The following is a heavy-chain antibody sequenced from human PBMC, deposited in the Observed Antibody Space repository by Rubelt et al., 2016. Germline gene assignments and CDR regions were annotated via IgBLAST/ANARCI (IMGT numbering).Heavy chain of an antibody. V-gene: IGHV4-39*01. CDR3: ARRLSSYWYFDL. CDR2: IYYSGST. Sequence: QLQLQESGPGLVKPAETLSLTCTVSGGSISSSSYYWGWLRQPPGKGLEWIGSIYYSGSTYYNPSLKSRVTISVDTAKNQLSLKQRSVTAEYTAVHYCARRLSSYWYFDLWGRGTLVTVSS. CDR1: GGSISSSSYY. J-gene: IGHJ2*01.